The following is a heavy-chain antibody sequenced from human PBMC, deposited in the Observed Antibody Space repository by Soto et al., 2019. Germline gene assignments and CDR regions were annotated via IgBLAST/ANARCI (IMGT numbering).Heavy chain of an antibody. Sequence: GGSLRLSCAASGFTFSSYEMNWVRQAPGKGLEWVSYISSSGSTIYYADSVKGRFTISRDNAKNSLYLQMNSLRAEDTAVYYCARSPPLDYYDSSGYLDYWGQGTLVTVSS. V-gene: IGHV3-48*03. J-gene: IGHJ4*02. CDR1: GFTFSSYE. CDR3: ARSPPLDYYDSSGYLDY. CDR2: ISSSGSTI. D-gene: IGHD3-22*01.